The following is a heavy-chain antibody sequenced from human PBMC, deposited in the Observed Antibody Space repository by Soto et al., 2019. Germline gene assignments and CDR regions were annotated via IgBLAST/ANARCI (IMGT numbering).Heavy chain of an antibody. V-gene: IGHV1-69*02. J-gene: IGHJ4*02. CDR2: IIPILGIA. CDR3: ARAFPGGFPAPATYFDY. D-gene: IGHD2-15*01. Sequence: QVQLVQSGAEVKKPGSSVKVSCKASGGTFSSYTISWVRQAPGQGLEWMGRIIPILGIANYAQKFQGRVTITAEKTTSTAYMELSSLGSEDTAVYYWARAFPGGFPAPATYFDYWGQGTLVTVSS. CDR1: GGTFSSYT.